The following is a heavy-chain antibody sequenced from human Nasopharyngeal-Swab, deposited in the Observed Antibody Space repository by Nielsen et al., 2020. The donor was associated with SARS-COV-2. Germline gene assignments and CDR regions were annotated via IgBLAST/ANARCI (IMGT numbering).Heavy chain of an antibody. Sequence: GESLKISCAASGFTFSGSAMHWVRQASGKGLEWVGRIRSKANSYATAYAASVKGRFTTSRDDSKNTAYLQMNSLKTEDTAVYYCTSSIAAAGSRYYYYYMDVWGKGTTVTVSS. J-gene: IGHJ6*03. CDR2: IRSKANSYAT. CDR3: TSSIAAAGSRYYYYYMDV. V-gene: IGHV3-73*01. CDR1: GFTFSGSA. D-gene: IGHD6-13*01.